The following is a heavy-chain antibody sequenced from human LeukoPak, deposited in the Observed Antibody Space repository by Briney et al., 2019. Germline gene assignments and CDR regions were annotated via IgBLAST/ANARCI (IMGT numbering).Heavy chain of an antibody. CDR1: GFTFSSYA. CDR3: ASLWLEELYYYYGMDV. D-gene: IGHD3-10*01. CDR2: ISGSGGST. J-gene: IGHJ6*02. V-gene: IGHV3-23*01. Sequence: GGSLRLSCAASGFTFSSYAMSWVRQAPGKGLEWVSAISGSGGSTYYADSVKGRFTISRDNSKNTLYLQMNSLRAEDTAVYYCASLWLEELYYYYGMDVWGQGTTVTVSS.